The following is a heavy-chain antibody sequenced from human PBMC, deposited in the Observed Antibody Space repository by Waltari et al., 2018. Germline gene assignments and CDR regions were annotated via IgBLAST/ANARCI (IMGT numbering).Heavy chain of an antibody. CDR2: IIPIFGIP. D-gene: IGHD7-27*01. CDR3: ATHKLGISQHYYHMGP. J-gene: IGHJ6*03. Sequence: VQLVQAGAEVRTPGSSVKVSCKASGGPFGGYGVSWVRLVPGQRLEWLGVIIPIFGIPDYSQKFQDRLTITAAESTSTAFTELSSLTSEDTAIYFCATHKLGISQHYYHMGPWGKGTTVTISS. CDR1: GGPFGGYG. V-gene: IGHV1-69*12.